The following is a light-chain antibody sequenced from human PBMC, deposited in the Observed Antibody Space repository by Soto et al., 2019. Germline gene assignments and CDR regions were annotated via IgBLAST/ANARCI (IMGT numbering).Light chain of an antibody. CDR1: QSISSTD. CDR3: QQNGSSPS. V-gene: IGKV3-20*01. Sequence: EIVSTQSPGTLSLSPGERATLSCTASQSISSTDLAWYRPKPGHAPRLLIHDVYNRATGIPDRFSGSGSGTDFTLTISRLEPEEFAVYYCQQNGSSPSFGQGTRLEI. J-gene: IGKJ5*01. CDR2: DVY.